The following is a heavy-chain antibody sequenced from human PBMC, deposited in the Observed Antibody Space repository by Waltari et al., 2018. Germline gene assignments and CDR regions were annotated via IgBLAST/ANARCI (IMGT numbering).Heavy chain of an antibody. CDR3: ATELAAAAYPRFDY. D-gene: IGHD6-13*01. J-gene: IGHJ4*02. CDR2: IIPIFGTA. V-gene: IGHV1-69*14. Sequence: QVQLVQSGAEVKKPGSSVKVSCKASGGTFSSYAISWVRQAPGQGLEWMGGIIPIFGTANYAQKFQGRVTMTEDTSTDTAYMELSSLRSEDTAVYYCATELAAAAYPRFDYWGQGTLVTVSS. CDR1: GGTFSSYA.